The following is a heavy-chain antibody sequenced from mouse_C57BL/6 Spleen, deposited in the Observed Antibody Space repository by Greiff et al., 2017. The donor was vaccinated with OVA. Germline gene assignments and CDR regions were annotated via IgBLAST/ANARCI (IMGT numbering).Heavy chain of an antibody. D-gene: IGHD2-3*01. V-gene: IGHV5-9-1*02. CDR1: GFTFSSYA. CDR3: TRDRYDGYSYWYFDV. Sequence: DVKLVESGEGLVKPGGSLKLSCAASGFTFSSYAMSWVRQTPEKRLEWVAYISSGGDYIYYADTVKGRFTISRDNARNTLYLQMSSLKSEDTAMYYCTRDRYDGYSYWYFDVWGTGTTVTVSS. CDR2: ISSGGDYI. J-gene: IGHJ1*03.